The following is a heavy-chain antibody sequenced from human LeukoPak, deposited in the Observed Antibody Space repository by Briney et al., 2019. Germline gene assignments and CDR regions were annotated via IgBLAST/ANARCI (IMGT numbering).Heavy chain of an antibody. J-gene: IGHJ4*02. CDR1: GGTFSSYA. CDR3: ARDRLAAAGHFDY. D-gene: IGHD6-13*01. Sequence: ASVKVSCKASGGTFSSYAISWVRQAPGQGLEWMGRIIPILGIANYAQKFQGRVTITADKSTSTAYMELSSLRSEDTAVYYCARDRLAAAGHFDYWGQGTLVTVSS. V-gene: IGHV1-69*04. CDR2: IIPILGIA.